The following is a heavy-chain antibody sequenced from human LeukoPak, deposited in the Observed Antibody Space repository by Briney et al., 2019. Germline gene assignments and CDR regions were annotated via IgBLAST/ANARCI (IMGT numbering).Heavy chain of an antibody. J-gene: IGHJ4*02. D-gene: IGHD2-2*01. CDR3: AREGIVVVPAAIDY. CDR2: ISYDGSNK. V-gene: IGHV3-30-3*01. CDR1: GFTFSSYA. Sequence: GRSLRLSCAASGFTFSSYAMHWVRQAPGKGLEWVAVISYDGSNKYYADSVKGRFTISRDNSKNTLYLQMNSLRAEDTAVYYCAREGIVVVPAAIDYWGQGTLVTVSS.